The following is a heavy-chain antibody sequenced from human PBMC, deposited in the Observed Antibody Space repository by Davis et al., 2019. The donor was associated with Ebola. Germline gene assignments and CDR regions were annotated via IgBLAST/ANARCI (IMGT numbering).Heavy chain of an antibody. V-gene: IGHV3-48*03. CDR2: ISSSGSTI. CDR1: GFTFSSYE. D-gene: IGHD5-18*01. CDR3: ARSGYSYGTGGQYFDY. Sequence: GESLKISCAASGFTFSSYEMNWVRQAPGKGLEWVSYISSSGSTIYYADSVKGRFTISRDNAKNSLYLQMNSLRAEDTAVYYCARSGYSYGTGGQYFDYWGQGTLVTVSS. J-gene: IGHJ4*02.